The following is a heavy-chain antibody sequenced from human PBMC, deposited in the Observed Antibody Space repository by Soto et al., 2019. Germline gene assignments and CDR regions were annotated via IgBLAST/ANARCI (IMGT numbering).Heavy chain of an antibody. D-gene: IGHD2-15*01. CDR1: GYTFTSYG. CDR3: ARASRDRYCSGGSGSALDP. V-gene: IGHV1-18*04. Sequence: QVQLVQSGAEVKKPGASVKVSCKASGYTFTSYGISWVRQAPGKGLDGMGWISAYNGNTTYAQKLQARFTMTTVTSTRTANMEQRSLRCDDTAVSDCARASRDRYCSGGSGSALDPWGQGTLVTVSS. J-gene: IGHJ5*02. CDR2: ISAYNGNT.